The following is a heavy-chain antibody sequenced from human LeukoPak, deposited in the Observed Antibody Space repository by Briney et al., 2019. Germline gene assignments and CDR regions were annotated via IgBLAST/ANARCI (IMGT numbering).Heavy chain of an antibody. D-gene: IGHD3-22*01. J-gene: IGHJ4*02. CDR3: ARSLMSRGYHLSFDY. V-gene: IGHV1-18*04. Sequence: ASVKVSCKASGYTFTGYYMHWVRQAPGQGLEWMGWISAYNGNTNYAQNFQGRVTMTTDTSTSTAHMELRSLRVDDTAVYYCARSLMSRGYHLSFDYWGQGTLVTVSS. CDR1: GYTFTGYY. CDR2: ISAYNGNT.